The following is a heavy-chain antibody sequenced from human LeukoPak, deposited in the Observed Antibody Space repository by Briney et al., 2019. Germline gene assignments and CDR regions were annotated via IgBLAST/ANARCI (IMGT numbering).Heavy chain of an antibody. Sequence: PGGSLRLSCAASGFTFSGCGMHWVRQAPGKGLEWVAFIWYDGRDKYYADSVKGHFTISRDNAKNSLYLQMNSLRAEDTALYYCARDNPVRNWGQGTLVTVSS. CDR2: IWYDGRDK. CDR1: GFTFSGCG. CDR3: ARDNPVRN. J-gene: IGHJ4*02. D-gene: IGHD1-14*01. V-gene: IGHV3-33*01.